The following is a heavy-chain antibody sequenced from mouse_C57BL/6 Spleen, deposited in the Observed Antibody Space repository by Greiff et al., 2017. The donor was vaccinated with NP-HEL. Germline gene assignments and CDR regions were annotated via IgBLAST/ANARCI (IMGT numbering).Heavy chain of an antibody. CDR1: GFNIKDDY. D-gene: IGHD1-1*01. CDR3: TTGDYYGSSPAY. J-gene: IGHJ3*01. V-gene: IGHV14-4*01. CDR2: IDPENGDT. Sequence: EVQLQQSGAELVRPGASVKLSCTASGFNIKDDYMHWVKQRPEQGLEWIGWIDPENGDTEYASKFQGKATITADTSSNTAYLQLSSLTSEDTAVYYCTTGDYYGSSPAYWGQGTLVTVSA.